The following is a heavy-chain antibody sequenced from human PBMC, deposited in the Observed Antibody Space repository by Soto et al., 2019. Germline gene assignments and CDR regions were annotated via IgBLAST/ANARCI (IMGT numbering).Heavy chain of an antibody. J-gene: IGHJ4*02. V-gene: IGHV1-69*12. CDR2: IIPIFGTA. CDR3: ARSRSNYYDSRGYYYSTFDY. CDR1: GGTFSSYA. D-gene: IGHD3-22*01. Sequence: QVQLVQSGAEVKKPGSSVKVSCKTSGGTFSSYAISWVRQAPGQGLEWMGGIIPIFGTANYAQKFQGRVTITADESTSTAYMELSSLRSEDTAVYYCARSRSNYYDSRGYYYSTFDYWGQGTQVTVSS.